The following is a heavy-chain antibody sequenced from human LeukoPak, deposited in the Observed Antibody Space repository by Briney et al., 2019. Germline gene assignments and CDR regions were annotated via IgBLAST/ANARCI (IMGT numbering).Heavy chain of an antibody. Sequence: GGSLRLSCAASGFTVSSNYMSWVRQAPGKGLEWVSVIYSGGSTYYADSVKGRFTISRDNAKNSLYLQMNSLRAEDMALYYCAKDSSPGYCSSTSCYYGYYFDYWGQGTLVTVSS. D-gene: IGHD2-2*01. J-gene: IGHJ4*02. CDR3: AKDSSPGYCSSTSCYYGYYFDY. V-gene: IGHV3-53*05. CDR2: IYSGGST. CDR1: GFTVSSNY.